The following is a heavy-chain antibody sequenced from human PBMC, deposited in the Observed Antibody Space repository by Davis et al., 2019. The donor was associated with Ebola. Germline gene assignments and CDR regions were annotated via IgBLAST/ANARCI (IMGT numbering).Heavy chain of an antibody. V-gene: IGHV1-2*02. Sequence: ASVKVSCKASGYTFTGYYMHWVRQAPGQGLEWMGWINPNSGGTNYAQKFQGRVTMTRDTSISTAYMELSRLRSDDTAVYYCASESLDYDILTALTSWGQGTLVTVSS. CDR1: GYTFTGYY. J-gene: IGHJ5*02. D-gene: IGHD3-9*01. CDR3: ASESLDYDILTALTS. CDR2: INPNSGGT.